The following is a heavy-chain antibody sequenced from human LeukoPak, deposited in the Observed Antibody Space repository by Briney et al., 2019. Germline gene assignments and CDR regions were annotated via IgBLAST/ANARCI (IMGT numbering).Heavy chain of an antibody. CDR2: VSSSNTYI. CDR1: GFTFTSDC. CDR3: YSGYRWGREFDY. Sequence: PGGSLRLSCAASGFTFTSDCMNWVRQAPGKGVGWVSCVSSSNTYIYYADSVKGRFTISRDNSNNTLYLQMNSLRAEDTAVYYCYSGYRWGREFDYWGQGTLVTVSS. J-gene: IGHJ4*02. D-gene: IGHD3-22*01. V-gene: IGHV3-21*04.